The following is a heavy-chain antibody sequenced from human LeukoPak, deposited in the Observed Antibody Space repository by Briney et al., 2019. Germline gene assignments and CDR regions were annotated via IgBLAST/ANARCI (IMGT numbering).Heavy chain of an antibody. Sequence: GGSLRLSCATSGFTFSSHAMCWVRQAPGKGLEWVSSISSSSSYIYYADSVKGRFTISRDNAKNSLYLQMNSLRAEDTAVYYCAREETYYYGSGSYSWGQGTLVTVSS. V-gene: IGHV3-21*01. CDR2: ISSSSSYI. CDR1: GFTFSSHA. D-gene: IGHD3-10*01. CDR3: AREETYYYGSGSYS. J-gene: IGHJ4*02.